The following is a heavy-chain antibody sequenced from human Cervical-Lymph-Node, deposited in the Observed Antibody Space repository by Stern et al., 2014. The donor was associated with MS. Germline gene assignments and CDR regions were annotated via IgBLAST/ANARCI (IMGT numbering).Heavy chain of an antibody. V-gene: IGHV3-74*01. CDR1: GFTFSSYW. D-gene: IGHD3-16*01. CDR2: IKRDGST. J-gene: IGHJ6*02. Sequence: EVQLVQSGGALVQPGGSLRLSCTASGFTFSSYWMHWVRQAPGKGLVWVSRIKRDGSTTCANSVKGRLPISIDNGKNSLYLQMGSLRSDDTAVYYCAKEGGLRLPSGGWDKYYAMDVWGQGTTVTVS. CDR3: AKEGGLRLPSGGWDKYYAMDV.